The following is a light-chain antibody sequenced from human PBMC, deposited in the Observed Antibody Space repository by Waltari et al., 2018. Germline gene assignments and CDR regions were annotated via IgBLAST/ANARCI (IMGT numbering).Light chain of an antibody. J-gene: IGKJ2*01. CDR2: AAS. CDR1: QSISSY. CDR3: QQSYSTPPT. V-gene: IGKV1-39*01. Sequence: DIQMTQSPSSLSASVGDRVTITCRASQSISSYLNWYQQKPGKAPKLLIQAASSLQSGVPSRFSGSGSGTDFTLTINSLQPEDFATYYCQQSYSTPPTFGQGTKLEIK.